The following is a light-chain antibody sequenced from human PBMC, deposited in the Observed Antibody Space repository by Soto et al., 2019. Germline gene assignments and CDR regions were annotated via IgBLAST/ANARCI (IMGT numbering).Light chain of an antibody. CDR3: QQYNNWPYT. Sequence: EIVMTQSPATLSVSPGERATFSCRASQSVSSNLAWYQQKPGQAPRLLIYGASTRATGIPARFSGSGSGTEFTLSISSLQYEDFADYYCQQYNNWPYTFGQGTKLEIK. J-gene: IGKJ2*01. V-gene: IGKV3-15*01. CDR2: GAS. CDR1: QSVSSN.